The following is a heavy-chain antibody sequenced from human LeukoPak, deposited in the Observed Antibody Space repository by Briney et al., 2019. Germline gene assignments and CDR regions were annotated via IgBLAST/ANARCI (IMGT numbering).Heavy chain of an antibody. CDR3: AKNRYGSGSYYFAY. Sequence: SGTLSLTCAVSGGSISSSNWWSWVRQPPGKGLEWIGEIYHSGSTNYNPSLKSRVTISVDKSKKQFSLKLSSVTAADTAVYYCAKNRYGSGSYYFAYWGQGTLVTVSS. D-gene: IGHD3-10*01. CDR1: GGSISSSNW. J-gene: IGHJ4*02. V-gene: IGHV4-4*02. CDR2: IYHSGST.